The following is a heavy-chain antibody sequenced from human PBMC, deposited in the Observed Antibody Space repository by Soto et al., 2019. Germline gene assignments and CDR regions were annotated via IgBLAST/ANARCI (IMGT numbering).Heavy chain of an antibody. CDR1: GFSFTTYW. CDR2: IYPGDSDT. D-gene: IGHD6-13*01. V-gene: IGHV5-51*01. CDR3: ARLKSAAAGMDV. J-gene: IGHJ6*02. Sequence: GASLKISCKGSGFSFTTYWIAWVRQMPGKGLEWMGIIYPGDSDTRYSPSFQGQVTISADKSISTAYLQWSSLKAADTAIYYCARLKSAAAGMDVWGQGTTVTVSS.